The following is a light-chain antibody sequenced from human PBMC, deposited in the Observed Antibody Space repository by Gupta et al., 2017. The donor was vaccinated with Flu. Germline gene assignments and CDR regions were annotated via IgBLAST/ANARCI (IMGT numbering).Light chain of an antibody. CDR2: AAS. V-gene: IGKV1-9*01. CDR1: QGISSS. CDR3: QQLNSYPPEFT. Sequence: DIQLTQSPSFLSASVGDRVTITCRASQGISSSLAWYQQKPGKAPELRIYAASALQSGVPSRFSGSGSGTEFTLTISSLQPEDFATYYCQQLNSYPPEFTFGPGTKVDIK. J-gene: IGKJ3*01.